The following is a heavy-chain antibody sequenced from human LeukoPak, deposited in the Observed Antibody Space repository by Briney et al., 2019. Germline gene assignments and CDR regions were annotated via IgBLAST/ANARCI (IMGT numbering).Heavy chain of an antibody. V-gene: IGHV3-21*01. CDR2: ISSSSRYI. CDR3: AKSSYYFDY. D-gene: IGHD6-6*01. J-gene: IGHJ4*02. CDR1: GFTFSSYS. Sequence: PGGSLRLSCAASGFTFSSYSMNWIRQAPGKGLEWVSSISSSSRYIYYADSVKGRFTISRDNSKNTLCLQMNSLRAEDTAVYYCAKSSYYFDYWGQGTLVTVSS.